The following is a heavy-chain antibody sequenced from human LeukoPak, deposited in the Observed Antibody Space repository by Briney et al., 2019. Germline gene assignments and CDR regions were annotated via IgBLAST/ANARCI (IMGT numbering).Heavy chain of an antibody. CDR1: VYTFTGYY. D-gene: IGHD3-22*01. Sequence: SVKVSCKASVYTFTGYYMHWLRQAPGQGLEWMGWINPNSGGTNNAQKLQGRVTMTMDPSISTDYMELSSLRSEDTAVYYCARRSDDYDSSAYYHWGQGTLVTVSS. V-gene: IGHV1-2*02. CDR3: ARRSDDYDSSAYYH. CDR2: INPNSGGT. J-gene: IGHJ4*02.